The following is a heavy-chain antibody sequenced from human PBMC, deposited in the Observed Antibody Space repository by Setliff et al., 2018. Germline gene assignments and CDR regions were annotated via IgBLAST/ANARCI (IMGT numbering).Heavy chain of an antibody. CDR3: ARARGYSYGPFDY. CDR2: ISSSGITI. Sequence: SGGSLRLSCAASGFTFSSYEMNWVRQAPGKGLEWVSYISSSGITIYYADSVKGRFTISRDNAKNSLYLQMNSLRAEDTAVYSCARARGYSYGPFDYWGQGTLVTVS. V-gene: IGHV3-48*03. D-gene: IGHD5-18*01. J-gene: IGHJ4*02. CDR1: GFTFSSYE.